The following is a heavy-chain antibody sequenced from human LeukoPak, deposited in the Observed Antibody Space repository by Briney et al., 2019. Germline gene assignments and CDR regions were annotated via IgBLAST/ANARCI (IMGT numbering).Heavy chain of an antibody. CDR1: GFTFSNAW. V-gene: IGHV3-15*01. CDR2: IKSKTDGGTT. Sequence: GGSLRLSCAASGFTFSNAWMSWVRQAPGKGLEWVGRIKSKTDGGTTDYAAPAQGRFTISRDDSKNTLYLQMNSLKTEDTAVYYCATGPIADRPVGYFAYWGQGTLVTVSS. D-gene: IGHD6-6*01. CDR3: ATGPIADRPVGYFAY. J-gene: IGHJ4*02.